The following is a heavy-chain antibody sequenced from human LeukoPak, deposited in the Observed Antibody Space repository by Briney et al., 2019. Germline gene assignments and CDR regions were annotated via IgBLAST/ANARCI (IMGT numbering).Heavy chain of an antibody. D-gene: IGHD6-13*01. CDR3: ARGVGAAAVDYYYYGMDV. V-gene: IGHV6-1*01. CDR2: TYYRSKWYN. J-gene: IGHJ6*02. Sequence: SQTLSLTCAISGDSVSSNSAAWNWIRQSPSRGLEWLGRTYYRSKWYNDYAVSVKSRITINPDTSKNQFSLQLNSVTPEDTAVCYCARGVGAAAVDYYYYGMDVWGQGTTVTVSS. CDR1: GDSVSSNSAA.